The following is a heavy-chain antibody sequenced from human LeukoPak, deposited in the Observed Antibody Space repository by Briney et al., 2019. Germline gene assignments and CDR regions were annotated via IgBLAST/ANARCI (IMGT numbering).Heavy chain of an antibody. Sequence: GASVKVSCKASGYTFTGYYMHWVRQAPGQGLEWMGWINPNSGGTNYAQKFQGRVTMTRDTSISTAYMELSRLRSDDTAVYYCARAGITMVRGVMIEAPPQDYWGQGTLVTVSS. CDR2: INPNSGGT. CDR3: ARAGITMVRGVMIEAPPQDY. D-gene: IGHD3-10*01. CDR1: GYTFTGYY. J-gene: IGHJ4*02. V-gene: IGHV1-2*02.